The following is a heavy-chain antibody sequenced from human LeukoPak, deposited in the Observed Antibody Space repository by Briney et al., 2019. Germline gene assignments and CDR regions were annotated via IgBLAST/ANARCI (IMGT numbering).Heavy chain of an antibody. CDR1: GGSISSGDYY. V-gene: IGHV3-11*05. Sequence: LSLTCTVSGGSISSGDYYMTCIRQAPGKGLEWVSYISSSSSYTNHADSVKGRFTISRDNAKNSLYLQMNSLRVEDTAVDYCARDQGGGWYFDVWGRGTLVTVSS. J-gene: IGHJ2*01. CDR3: ARDQGGGWYFDV. D-gene: IGHD1-26*01. CDR2: ISSSSSYT.